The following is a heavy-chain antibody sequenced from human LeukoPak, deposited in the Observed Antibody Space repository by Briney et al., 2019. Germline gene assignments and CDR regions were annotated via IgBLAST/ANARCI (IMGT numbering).Heavy chain of an antibody. CDR1: GFTVSSNY. V-gene: IGHV3-66*01. J-gene: IGHJ4*02. Sequence: PGGSLRLSCAASGFTVSSNYMSWVRQAPGKGLEWVSVIYSGGSTYYADSVKGRFTISRDNSKNTLYLQMNSLRAEDTAVYYCARGFGDYVWGSYRYLYYFDYWGQGTLVTVSS. CDR3: ARGFGDYVWGSYRYLYYFDY. CDR2: IYSGGST. D-gene: IGHD3-16*02.